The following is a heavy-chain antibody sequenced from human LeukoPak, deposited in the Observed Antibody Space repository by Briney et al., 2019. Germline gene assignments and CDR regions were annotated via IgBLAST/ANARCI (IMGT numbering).Heavy chain of an antibody. Sequence: ASVKVSCKASGGTFSSYAISWVRQAPGQGLEWMGRIIPIFGTANYAQKFQGRVTITTDESTSTAYMELSSLRSEDTAVYYCATLGYCSSTSCYRGNWFDPWGQGTLVTVSS. J-gene: IGHJ5*02. CDR2: IIPIFGTA. D-gene: IGHD2-2*02. CDR1: GGTFSSYA. V-gene: IGHV1-69*05. CDR3: ATLGYCSSTSCYRGNWFDP.